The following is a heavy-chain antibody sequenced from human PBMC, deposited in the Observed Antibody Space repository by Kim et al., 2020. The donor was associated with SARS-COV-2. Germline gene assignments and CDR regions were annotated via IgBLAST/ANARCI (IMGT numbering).Heavy chain of an antibody. V-gene: IGHV3-30*18. CDR3: AKDRFGVLDV. D-gene: IGHD3-10*01. CDR2: ISYDGSNK. Sequence: GGSLRLSCAAPGFTFSSYGMHWVRQAPGKGLEWVAVISYDGSNKYYADSVKGRFTISRDNSKNTLYLQMNSLRAEDTAVYYCAKDRFGVLDVWGQGTTVTVSS. CDR1: GFTFSSYG. J-gene: IGHJ6*02.